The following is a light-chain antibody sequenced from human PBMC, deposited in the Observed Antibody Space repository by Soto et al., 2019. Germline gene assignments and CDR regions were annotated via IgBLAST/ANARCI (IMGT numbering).Light chain of an antibody. Sequence: QSVLTQPASVSGAPEQSITISCTGTSSDVGTYNLVSWYQQYPGKAPKLIIYEDSERPSGISNRFSGSKSGNTAPLTISGLQAEDEADYYCSSYAGISSCPYVFGTGTKLTVL. CDR2: EDS. V-gene: IGLV2-23*01. J-gene: IGLJ1*01. CDR3: SSYAGISSCPYV. CDR1: SSDVGTYNL.